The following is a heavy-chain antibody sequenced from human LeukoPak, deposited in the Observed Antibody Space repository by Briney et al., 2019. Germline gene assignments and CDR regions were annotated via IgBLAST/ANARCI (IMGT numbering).Heavy chain of an antibody. CDR2: IYTSGST. V-gene: IGHV4-4*09. CDR1: GGSISSYY. D-gene: IGHD2-15*01. Sequence: SETLSLTCTVSGGSISSYYWSWIRQPPGKGLEWIGYIYTSGSTNYNPSLKSRVTISVDTSKNQFSLKLSSVTAADTAVYYCARHEPGRCNPGGEPYFDYWGQGTLVTVSS. J-gene: IGHJ4*02. CDR3: ARHEPGRCNPGGEPYFDY.